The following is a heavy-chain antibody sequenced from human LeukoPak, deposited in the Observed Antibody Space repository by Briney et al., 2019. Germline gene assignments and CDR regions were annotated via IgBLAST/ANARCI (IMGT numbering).Heavy chain of an antibody. CDR3: VSRSSSSIDY. CDR1: GFTFSDYY. D-gene: IGHD6-6*01. Sequence: GGSLRLSCAASGFTFSDYYMSWIRQAPGKWLEWVSYISSSGSTIYYADSVKGRFTISRDNAKNSLYLQMNSLRAEDTAVYYCVSRSSSSIDYWGQGTLVTVSS. J-gene: IGHJ4*02. CDR2: ISSSGSTI. V-gene: IGHV3-11*01.